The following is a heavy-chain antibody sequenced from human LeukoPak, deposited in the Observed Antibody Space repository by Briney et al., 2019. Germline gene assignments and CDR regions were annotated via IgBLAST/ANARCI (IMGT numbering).Heavy chain of an antibody. CDR1: GFTFSSYG. D-gene: IGHD2-8*01. V-gene: IGHV3-30*02. J-gene: IGHJ4*02. CDR3: AKRTQAYCSNGVCPHIDY. CDR2: IRYDGSNK. Sequence: QAGGSLRLSCAASGFTFSSYGMHWVRQAPGKGLEWVAFIRYDGSNKYYADSVKGRFTISRDNSINTLYLQMNSLRAEDAAVYYCAKRTQAYCSNGVCPHIDYWGQGTLVTVSS.